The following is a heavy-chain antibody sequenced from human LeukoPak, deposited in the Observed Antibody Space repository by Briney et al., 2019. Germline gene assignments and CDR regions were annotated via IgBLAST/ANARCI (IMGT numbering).Heavy chain of an antibody. J-gene: IGHJ4*02. CDR3: ARVAKDVYSYGYVDY. V-gene: IGHV4-59*01. Sequence: PSETLSLTCTVSGGSINDYSWGWIRQPPGKGLEWIGYIYYTGSTNYNPSLKTRVSISVDTSKNHFSLNLRSVTAADTAVYYCARVAKDVYSYGYVDYWGQGTLVTVSS. CDR1: GGSINDYS. CDR2: IYYTGST. D-gene: IGHD5-18*01.